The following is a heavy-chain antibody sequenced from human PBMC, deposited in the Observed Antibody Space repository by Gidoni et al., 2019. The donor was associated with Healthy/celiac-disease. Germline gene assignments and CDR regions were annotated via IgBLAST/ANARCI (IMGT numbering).Heavy chain of an antibody. J-gene: IGHJ3*02. D-gene: IGHD4-17*01. CDR1: GGSISSYY. CDR3: ARGTIYGDYGGAFDI. CDR2: IYYSGST. V-gene: IGHV4-59*01. Sequence: QVQLQESGPGLVKPSETLSVTCTVSGGSISSYYWSWIRKPPGKGLEWIGYIYYSGSTNYNPSLKSRVTISVDTSKNQFSLKLSSVTAADTAVYYCARGTIYGDYGGAFDIWGQGSMVTVSS.